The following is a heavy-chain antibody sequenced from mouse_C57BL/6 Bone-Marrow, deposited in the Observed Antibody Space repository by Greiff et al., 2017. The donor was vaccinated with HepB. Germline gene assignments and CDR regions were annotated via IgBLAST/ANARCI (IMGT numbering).Heavy chain of an antibody. CDR2: IHPNSGST. D-gene: IGHD2-1*01. J-gene: IGHJ4*01. Sequence: QVQLQQPGAELVKPGASVKLSCKASGYTFTSYWMPWVKQRPGQGLEWIGMIHPNSGSTNYNEKFKSKATLTVDKSASTAYMQLSSLTSEDSAVYYCARGHYGNPYYYAMDYWGQGTSVTVSS. CDR1: GYTFTSYW. CDR3: ARGHYGNPYYYAMDY. V-gene: IGHV1-64*01.